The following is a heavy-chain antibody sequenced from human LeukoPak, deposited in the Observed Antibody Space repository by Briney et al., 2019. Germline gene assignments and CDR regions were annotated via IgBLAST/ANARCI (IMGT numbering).Heavy chain of an antibody. Sequence: GGSLRLSCAASGFTFSRYWMHWVRQAPGKGLVWVSRLNTDGSWTNYADSVKGRFTISRDNAKNSLYLQMNSLRAEDTAVYYCARDAVVVPADYYGMDVWGQGTTVTVSS. D-gene: IGHD2-2*01. J-gene: IGHJ6*02. V-gene: IGHV3-74*01. CDR2: LNTDGSWT. CDR3: ARDAVVVPADYYGMDV. CDR1: GFTFSRYW.